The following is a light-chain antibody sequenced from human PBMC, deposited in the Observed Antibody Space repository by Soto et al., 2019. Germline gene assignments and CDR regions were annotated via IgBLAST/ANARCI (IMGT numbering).Light chain of an antibody. J-gene: IGKJ1*01. CDR3: QQYGCSGT. CDR2: GSS. CDR1: QSVSNNY. Sequence: EIVLTQSPGTLSLSPGERATLSCRASQSVSNNYLAWYQQKPGQAPRLLIEGSSNGSAGIPERFSGSGSGTDFTLTSSRLEAEDAAVYYWQQYGCSGTFGQGTKVDI. V-gene: IGKV3-20*01.